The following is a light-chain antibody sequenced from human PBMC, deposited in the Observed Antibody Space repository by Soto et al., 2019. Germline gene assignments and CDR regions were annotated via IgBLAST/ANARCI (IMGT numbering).Light chain of an antibody. CDR3: QHYYSYSET. CDR2: KAS. Sequence: DIQMTQSPSTLSGSVGDRVTITCRASQTISSWLAWYQQKPGQAPKLLIYKASTLESGVPSRFSGSGSGTEFTLTISSLQPDDVATYYCQHYYSYSETFGQGTKLEIK. V-gene: IGKV1-5*03. J-gene: IGKJ1*01. CDR1: QTISSW.